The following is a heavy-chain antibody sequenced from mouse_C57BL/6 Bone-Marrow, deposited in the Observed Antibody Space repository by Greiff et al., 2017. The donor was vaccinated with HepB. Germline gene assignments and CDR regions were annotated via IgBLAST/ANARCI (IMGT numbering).Heavy chain of an antibody. Sequence: EVKLVESGTVLARPGASVKMSCKTSGYTFTSYWMHWVKQRPGQGLEWIGAIYPGNSDTSYNQKFKGKAKLTAVTSASTAYMELSSLTNEDSAVYYCTRGRVDGYYVDWYFDVWGTGTTVTVSS. CDR1: GYTFTSYW. D-gene: IGHD2-3*01. CDR2: IYPGNSDT. J-gene: IGHJ1*03. CDR3: TRGRVDGYYVDWYFDV. V-gene: IGHV1-5*01.